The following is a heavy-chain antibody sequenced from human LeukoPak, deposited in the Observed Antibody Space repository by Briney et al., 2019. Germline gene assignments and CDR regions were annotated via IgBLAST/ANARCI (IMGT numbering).Heavy chain of an antibody. CDR2: INTDGTVT. CDR1: GFTLSKYW. CDR3: ATKQWLAPPPDS. V-gene: IGHV3-74*01. J-gene: IGHJ4*02. Sequence: PGGSLRLSCAASGFTLSKYWMLWVRQAPGKELESVSRINTDGTVTTYADSVKGRFTVSRDNADNTMFLQMNSVRDEDTAVYYCATKQWLAPPPDSWGQGTPVTVSS. D-gene: IGHD6-19*01.